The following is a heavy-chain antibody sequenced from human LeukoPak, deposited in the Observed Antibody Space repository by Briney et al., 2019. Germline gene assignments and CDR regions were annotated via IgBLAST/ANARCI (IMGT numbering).Heavy chain of an antibody. D-gene: IGHD2-2*01. V-gene: IGHV4-4*07. Sequence: SETLSLTCTVPGGSISNYYWSWIRQPAGKGLEWIGRIYSSGSTNYNPSLKSRVTMSVDMSNNQFSLTLSSVTAADTAVYYCARGGISTSLDYWGQGTLVTVSS. J-gene: IGHJ4*02. CDR3: ARGGISTSLDY. CDR1: GGSISNYY. CDR2: IYSSGST.